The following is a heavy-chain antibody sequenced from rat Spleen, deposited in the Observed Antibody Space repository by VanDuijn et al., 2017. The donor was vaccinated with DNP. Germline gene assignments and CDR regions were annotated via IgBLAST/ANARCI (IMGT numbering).Heavy chain of an antibody. CDR2: LVYDGTRT. CDR1: GFTFNDYN. CDR3: ATHFTAIDY. D-gene: IGHD1-11*01. Sequence: EVQLVESGGGLVQPGRSLKLSCAASGFTFNDYNMAWVRQAPKKGLEWVASLVYDGTRTYYRDSVKGRFTISRDNAKSTLYLQMDSLRSEDTATYYCATHFTAIDYWGQGVMVTVSS. V-gene: IGHV5S10*01. J-gene: IGHJ2*01.